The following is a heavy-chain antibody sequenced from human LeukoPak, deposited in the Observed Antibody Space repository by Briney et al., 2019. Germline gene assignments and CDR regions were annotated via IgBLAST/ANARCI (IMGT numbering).Heavy chain of an antibody. CDR1: VGSISSSSYY. CDR2: IYYSGTT. CDR3: ARQVSDYFYYYIDV. J-gene: IGHJ6*03. V-gene: IGHV4-39*01. Sequence: HSETLSLTCSVSVGSISSSSYYWNWIRQPPGKGLEWVGSIYYSGTTYYNSSLKSRLTISDDTSKNRFSLMLTSVTAADTAVYYCARQVSDYFYYYIDVWGEGTTVIVSS.